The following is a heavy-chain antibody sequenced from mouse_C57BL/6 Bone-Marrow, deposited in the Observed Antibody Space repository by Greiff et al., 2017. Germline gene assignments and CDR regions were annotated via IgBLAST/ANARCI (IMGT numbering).Heavy chain of an antibody. D-gene: IGHD1-1*01. CDR3: ARSHYYGSPAWFAY. CDR1: GFNIKDYY. CDR2: IDPEDGDT. J-gene: IGHJ3*01. V-gene: IGHV14-2*01. Sequence: VQLQQSGAELVKPGASVKLSCTASGFNIKDYYMHWVKQRTEQGLEWIGRIDPEDGDTKYAPKFQGKATITADTSSNTAYLQLSSLTSDDTAVYYCARSHYYGSPAWFAYWGQGTLVTVSA.